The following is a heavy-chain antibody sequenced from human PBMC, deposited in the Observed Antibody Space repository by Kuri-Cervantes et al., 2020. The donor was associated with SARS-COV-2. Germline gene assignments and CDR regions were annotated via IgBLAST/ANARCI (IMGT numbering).Heavy chain of an antibody. CDR3: AKLGSRRHYED. J-gene: IGHJ4*02. V-gene: IGHV3-23*01. CDR1: GFTFSSYA. CDR2: ISGSGGST. Sequence: GGSLRLSCAASGFTFSSYAMSWVRQAPGKGLEWVSAISGSGGSTYYADSVKGRFTISRDNSKNTLYLQMNSLGAEDTAVYYCAKLGSRRHYEDWGQGTLVTVSS. D-gene: IGHD4-17*01.